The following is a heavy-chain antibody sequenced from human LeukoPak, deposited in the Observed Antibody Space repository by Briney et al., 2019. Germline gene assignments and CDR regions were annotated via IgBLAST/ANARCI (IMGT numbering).Heavy chain of an antibody. CDR2: IYYSGST. CDR3: ARDLSGVISY. Sequence: GLEWLGYIYYSGSTYYNPSLKSRVNISLDTSKNQFSLKLSSVTAADTAVYYCARDLSGVISYWGQGTLVTVSS. J-gene: IGHJ4*02. D-gene: IGHD3-10*01. V-gene: IGHV4-31*02.